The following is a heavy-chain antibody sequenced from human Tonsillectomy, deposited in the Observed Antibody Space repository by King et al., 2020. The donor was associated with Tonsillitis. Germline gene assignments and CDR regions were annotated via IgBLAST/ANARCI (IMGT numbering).Heavy chain of an antibody. D-gene: IGHD1-26*01. Sequence: VQLVESGGGLVQPGGSLRLSCAGSGFTFRSYWMSWVRQAPGKGLEWVGNINQDGSEKYYVVSVRGRFTISRENAKDSLYLQMNSLRAEDTAVYYCARVAGSYSNYMGVWGKGTSVTVSS. CDR2: INQDGSEK. J-gene: IGHJ6*03. CDR1: GFTFRSYW. CDR3: ARVAGSYSNYMGV. V-gene: IGHV3-7*03.